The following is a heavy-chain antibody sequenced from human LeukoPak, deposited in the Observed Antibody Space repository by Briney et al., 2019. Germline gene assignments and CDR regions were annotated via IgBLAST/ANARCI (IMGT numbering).Heavy chain of an antibody. CDR3: ARDGSPAGYYFDY. D-gene: IGHD2-2*01. Sequence: RSSETLSLTCTVSGGSISSYYWSWIRQPPGKGLEWIGYIYYSGSTNYNPSLKSRVTISVDTSKNQFSLKLSPVTAADTAVYYCARDGSPAGYYFDYWGQGTLVTVCS. V-gene: IGHV4-59*01. J-gene: IGHJ4*02. CDR1: GGSISSYY. CDR2: IYYSGST.